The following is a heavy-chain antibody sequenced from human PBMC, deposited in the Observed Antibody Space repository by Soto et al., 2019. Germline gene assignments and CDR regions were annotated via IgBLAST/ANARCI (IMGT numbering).Heavy chain of an antibody. CDR2: IWYDGSNK. V-gene: IGHV3-33*01. D-gene: IGHD6-6*01. J-gene: IGHJ1*01. CDR3: ARGGVSARPDV. CDR1: GFTFSSNA. Sequence: QVQLVESGGGVVQPGRSLRLSCAASGFTFSSNAMHWVRQTPGKGLEWVAIIWYDGSNKYYADSVKGRFTISRDSAKNTAYLQMNSLRAEDTAVYYCARGGVSARPDVWGQGTLVTISS.